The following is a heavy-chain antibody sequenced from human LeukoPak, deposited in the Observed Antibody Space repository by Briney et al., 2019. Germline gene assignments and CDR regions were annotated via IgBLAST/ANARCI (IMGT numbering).Heavy chain of an antibody. CDR1: GFTFTTYN. V-gene: IGHV3-21*05. D-gene: IGHD3-22*01. J-gene: IGHJ4*02. CDR2: ISIYGTDI. Sequence: PGGSLRLSCAASGFTFTTYNMNWVRQAPGKGLEWVSYISIYGTDIYADSVKGRFTISRDKAKNSLYLQMSSLRAEDTAVYYCARGDPSGYYYVDYWGQGTLVAVSS. CDR3: ARGDPSGYYYVDY.